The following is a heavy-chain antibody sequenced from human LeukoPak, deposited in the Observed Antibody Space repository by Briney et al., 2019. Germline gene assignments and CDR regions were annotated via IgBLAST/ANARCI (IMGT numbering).Heavy chain of an antibody. J-gene: IGHJ4*02. D-gene: IGHD6-19*01. CDR2: IYHSGST. V-gene: IGHV4-4*02. CDR1: GGSISSSNW. CDR3: ARMYSSGWYLFDY. Sequence: PSGTLSLTCAVSGGSISSSNWWSWVRQPPGKGLEWIGEIYHSGSTNYNPSLKSRVTISVDKSKNQSSLKLSSVTAADTAVYYCARMYSSGWYLFDYWGQGTLVTVSS.